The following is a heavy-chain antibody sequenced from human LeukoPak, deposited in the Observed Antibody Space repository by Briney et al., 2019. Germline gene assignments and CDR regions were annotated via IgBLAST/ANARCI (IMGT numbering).Heavy chain of an antibody. J-gene: IGHJ3*02. V-gene: IGHV4-4*07. Sequence: SETLSLTCTVSGGSIRSYYWSWIRQPAGKGLEWIGRIYTSGSTNYNPSLKGRVTMSVDTSKNQFSLKLSSVTAADTAVYYCAKSNGYGLVDIWGQGTMVTVSS. CDR2: IYTSGST. D-gene: IGHD3-10*01. CDR3: AKSNGYGLVDI. CDR1: GGSIRSYY.